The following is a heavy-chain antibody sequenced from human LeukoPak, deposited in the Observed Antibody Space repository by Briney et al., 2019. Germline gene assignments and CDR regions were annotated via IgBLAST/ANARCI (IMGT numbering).Heavy chain of an antibody. CDR1: GYTFTSYG. D-gene: IGHD3-22*01. V-gene: IGHV1-18*01. J-gene: IGHJ4*02. CDR2: ISAYNGNT. CDR3: ARRNYYDSSGLTDY. Sequence: ASVKVSCKAPGYTFTSYGISWVRQAPGQGLEWMGWISAYNGNTNYAQKLQGRVTMTTDTSTSTAYMELRSLRSDDTAVYYCARRNYYDSSGLTDYWGQGTLVTVSS.